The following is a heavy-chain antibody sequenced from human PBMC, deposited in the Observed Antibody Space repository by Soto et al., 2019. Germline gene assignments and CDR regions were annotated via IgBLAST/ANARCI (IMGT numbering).Heavy chain of an antibody. J-gene: IGHJ2*01. CDR2: ISYDGSNK. V-gene: IGHV3-30-3*01. D-gene: IGHD4-17*01. CDR1: GFTFSSYA. Sequence: QVQLVESGGGVVQPGRSLSLSCAASGFTFSSYAMHWVRQAPGKGLEWVAVISYDGSNKYYADSVKGRFTISRDNSKNTLYLQMNSLRAEDTAVYYCARARPTLKKGWYFDLWGRGTLVTVSS. CDR3: ARARPTLKKGWYFDL.